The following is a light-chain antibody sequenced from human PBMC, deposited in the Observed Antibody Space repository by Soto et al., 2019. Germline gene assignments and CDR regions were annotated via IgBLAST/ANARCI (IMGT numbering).Light chain of an antibody. J-gene: IGKJ1*01. V-gene: IGKV3-11*01. CDR3: QQRSSWPPTWT. CDR1: QSISSY. CDR2: DAS. Sequence: EIVMTQPPATLSVSPVERATLSCSAIQSISSYLAWYQQKPGQAPRLLIYDASNTATGIPARFSGSGSGTDFTLTIRSLEPEDFAVYYCQQRSSWPPTWTLGKGTKVDIK.